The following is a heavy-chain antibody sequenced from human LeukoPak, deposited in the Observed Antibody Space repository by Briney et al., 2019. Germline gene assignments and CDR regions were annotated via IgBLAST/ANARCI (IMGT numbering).Heavy chain of an antibody. CDR3: ARGILSPSTWGQQLVQFDY. J-gene: IGHJ4*02. CDR2: IYYSGST. D-gene: IGHD6-13*01. CDR1: GGSISSSSYY. V-gene: IGHV4-39*07. Sequence: SETLSLTCTVSGGSISSSSYYWGWIRQPPGKGLEWIGSIYYSGSTYYNPSLKSRVTISVDTSKNQFSLKLSSVTAADTAVYYCARGILSPSTWGQQLVQFDYWGQGTLVTVSS.